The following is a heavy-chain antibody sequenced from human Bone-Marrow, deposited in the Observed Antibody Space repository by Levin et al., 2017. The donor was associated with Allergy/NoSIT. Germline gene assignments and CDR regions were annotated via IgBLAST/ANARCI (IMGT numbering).Heavy chain of an antibody. J-gene: IGHJ4*02. CDR1: GYPFTAYY. Sequence: LVASVKVSCESSGYPFTAYYLHWVRQAPGQGLEWMGWISPNTGDTNYAQKFRGRVTMTRDTSISTAYMDLTSLRVDDMAVYYCAKTAAFCTNGVCFDHWGQGTLVSVSS. V-gene: IGHV1-2*03. D-gene: IGHD2-8*01. CDR2: ISPNTGDT. CDR3: AKTAAFCTNGVCFDH.